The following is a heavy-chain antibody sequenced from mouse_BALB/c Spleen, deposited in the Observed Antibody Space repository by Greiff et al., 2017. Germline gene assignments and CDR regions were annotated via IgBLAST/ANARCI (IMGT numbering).Heavy chain of an antibody. CDR2: IYPSDSYT. CDR1: GYTFTSYW. CDR3: TSDCNYVAWFAY. D-gene: IGHD2-1*01. V-gene: IGHV1-69*02. J-gene: IGHJ3*01. Sequence: VKLQQPGAELVRPGASVKLSCKASGYTFTSYWINWVKQRPGQGLEWIGNIYPSDSYTNYNQKFKDKATLTVDKSSSTAYMQLSSPTSEDSAVYYCTSDCNYVAWFAYWGQGTLVTVAA.